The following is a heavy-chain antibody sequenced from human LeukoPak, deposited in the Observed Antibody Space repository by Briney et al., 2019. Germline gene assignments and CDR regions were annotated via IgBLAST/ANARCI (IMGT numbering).Heavy chain of an antibody. CDR3: ARQGWFGELLSPLDY. J-gene: IGHJ4*02. CDR2: IYYSGST. CDR1: GGSISSSSYY. V-gene: IGHV4-39*01. D-gene: IGHD3-10*01. Sequence: PSETLSLTCTVSGGSISSSSYYWGGIRQPPGKGLEWIGSIYYSGSTYYNPSLKSRVTISVDTSKNQFSLKLSSVTASDTAVYYCARQGWFGELLSPLDYCGQGNLVTVSS.